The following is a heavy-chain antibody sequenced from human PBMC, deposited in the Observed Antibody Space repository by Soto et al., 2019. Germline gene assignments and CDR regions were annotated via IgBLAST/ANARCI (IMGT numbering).Heavy chain of an antibody. D-gene: IGHD3-22*01. CDR3: AKGLLSLWYYYDSSGFDY. Sequence: PGGSLRLSCAASGFTFSSYAMSWVRQAPGKGLEWVSAISGSGGSTYYADSVKGRFTISRDNSKNTLYLQMNSLRAEDTAVYYCAKGLLSLWYYYDSSGFDYWGQGTLVTVSS. CDR2: ISGSGGST. J-gene: IGHJ4*02. CDR1: GFTFSSYA. V-gene: IGHV3-23*01.